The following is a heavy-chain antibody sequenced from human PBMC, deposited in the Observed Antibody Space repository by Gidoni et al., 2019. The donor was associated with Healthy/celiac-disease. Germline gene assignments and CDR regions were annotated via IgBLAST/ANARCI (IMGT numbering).Heavy chain of an antibody. D-gene: IGHD3-10*01. CDR3: ARGADGSNDWYFDL. CDR2: INPNSGGT. V-gene: IGHV1-2*02. CDR1: GYTFTGYY. J-gene: IGHJ2*01. Sequence: QVQLVQSGAEVKKPGASVKVSCKASGYTFTGYYMHWVRQAPGQGLEWMGWINPNSGGTNYAQKLQGRVTMTRDTSISTAYMELSRLRADDTAVYYCARGADGSNDWYFDLWGRGTLVTVSA.